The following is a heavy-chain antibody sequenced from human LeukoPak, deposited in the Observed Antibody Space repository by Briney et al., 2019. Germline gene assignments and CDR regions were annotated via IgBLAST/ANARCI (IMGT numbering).Heavy chain of an antibody. CDR3: ATDLIHYYASGAKT. V-gene: IGHV3-7*01. CDR2: IKQDGSEK. J-gene: IGHJ5*02. D-gene: IGHD3-10*01. Sequence: QTGGSLRLSCAASGFHFTTYWMGWVRQAPGKGLEWVANIKQDGSEKYYVDSVKGRFTISRDNAKNSLSLQMNSLRAEDTAVYYCATDLIHYYASGAKTWGQGTLVTVSS. CDR1: GFHFTTYW.